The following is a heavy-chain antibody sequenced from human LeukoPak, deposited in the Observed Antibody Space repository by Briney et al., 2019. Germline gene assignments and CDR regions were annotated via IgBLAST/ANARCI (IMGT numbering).Heavy chain of an antibody. CDR2: ISSSSSYI. D-gene: IGHD6-19*01. CDR1: GFTFSSYS. J-gene: IGHJ4*02. Sequence: GGSLRLSCAASGFTFSSYSMNWARQAPGKGLEWVSSISSSSSYIYYADSVKGRFTISRDNAKNSLYLQMNSLRAEDTAVYCCARASVGYSIGWYVGTFDYWGQGTLVTVSS. CDR3: ARASVGYSIGWYVGTFDY. V-gene: IGHV3-21*01.